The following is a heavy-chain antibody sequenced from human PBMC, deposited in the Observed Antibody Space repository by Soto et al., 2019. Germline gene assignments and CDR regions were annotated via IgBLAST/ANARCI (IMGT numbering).Heavy chain of an antibody. CDR3: ARRSYYGLDV. Sequence: PGESLKISCKGSGYNFDILWIAWVRQMPGKGLEWMGIIYPRDSDTRYSPSFQGQVAISADKSINTAYLQWSSLKASDSAVYYCARRSYYGLDVWGQGTTVTVSS. CDR2: IYPRDSDT. CDR1: GYNFDILW. V-gene: IGHV5-51*01. J-gene: IGHJ6*02. D-gene: IGHD3-16*02.